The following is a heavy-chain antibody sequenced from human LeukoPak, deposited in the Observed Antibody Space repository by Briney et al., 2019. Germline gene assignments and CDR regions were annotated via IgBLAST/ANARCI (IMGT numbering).Heavy chain of an antibody. J-gene: IGHJ4*02. CDR2: IYHSGST. D-gene: IGHD6-6*01. CDR3: ASLIPIAARLYDY. V-gene: IGHV4-38-2*01. CDR1: GYSISSGYY. Sequence: SETLSLTCAVSGYSISSGYYWGWIRQPPGKGLAWIGSIYHSGSTYYNPSLKSRVTISVDTSKNQFSLKLSSVTAADTAVYYCASLIPIAARLYDYWGQGTLVTVSS.